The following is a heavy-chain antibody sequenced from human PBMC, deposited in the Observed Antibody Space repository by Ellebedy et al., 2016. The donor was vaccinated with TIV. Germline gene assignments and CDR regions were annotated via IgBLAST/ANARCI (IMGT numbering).Heavy chain of an antibody. V-gene: IGHV3-33*08. CDR1: GFTFSIYG. D-gene: IGHD6-19*01. J-gene: IGHJ4*02. CDR2: IWYDGTKK. Sequence: GESLKISCAASGFTFSIYGMQWVRQAPGKGLEWVALIWYDGTKKFYAESVKGRFTISRDNSKNTLYLQMNSLRAEDTAVYHCARDPGIAVAGTVPPNIGFDLWGQGTLLTVSS. CDR3: ARDPGIAVAGTVPPNIGFDL.